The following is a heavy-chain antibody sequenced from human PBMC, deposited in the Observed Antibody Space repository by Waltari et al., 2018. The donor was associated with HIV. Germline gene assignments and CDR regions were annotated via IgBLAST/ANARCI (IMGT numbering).Heavy chain of an antibody. V-gene: IGHV1-2*02. D-gene: IGHD3-22*01. CDR1: GYTFSDYY. CDR2: RNPNSGGT. CDR3: ARVFRGTVNYFDSRLGH. J-gene: IGHJ5*02. Sequence: QVQLVQSGAEVKKPGASVKVSCKASGYTFSDYYMHWVRQAPGQGLEWMGWRNPNSGGTRYAEKFQGRVTMTRATSISTAYMELSRLRFDDTAVYYCARVFRGTVNYFDSRLGHWGQGTLVTVSS.